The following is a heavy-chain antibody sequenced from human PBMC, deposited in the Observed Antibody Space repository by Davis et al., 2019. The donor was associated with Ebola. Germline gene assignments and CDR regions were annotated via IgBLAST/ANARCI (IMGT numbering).Heavy chain of an antibody. D-gene: IGHD5-24*01. CDR2: ISGSGGST. Sequence: PGGSLRLSCAASGFTFSSYAMSWVRQAPGKGLDWVSAISGSGGSTYYADSVKGRFTISRDNSKNTLYLQMNSLRAEDTAVYYCARGNGSSFDYWGQGTLVTVSS. J-gene: IGHJ4*02. CDR1: GFTFSSYA. CDR3: ARGNGSSFDY. V-gene: IGHV3-23*01.